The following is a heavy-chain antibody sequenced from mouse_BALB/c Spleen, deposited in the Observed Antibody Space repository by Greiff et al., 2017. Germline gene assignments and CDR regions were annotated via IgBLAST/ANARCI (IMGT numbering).Heavy chain of an antibody. CDR3: ARGLRGAMDY. J-gene: IGHJ4*01. D-gene: IGHD1-1*01. Sequence: EVQLQESGGGLVKPGGSLKLSCAASGFTFSSYAMSWVRQSPEKRLEWVAEISSGGSYTYYPDTVTGRFTISRDNAKNTLYLEMSSLRSEDTAMYYCARGLRGAMDYWGQGTSVTVSS. CDR1: GFTFSSYA. CDR2: ISSGGSYT. V-gene: IGHV5-9-4*01.